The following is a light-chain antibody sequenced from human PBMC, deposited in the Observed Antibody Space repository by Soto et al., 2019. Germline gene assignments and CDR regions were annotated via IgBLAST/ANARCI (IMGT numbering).Light chain of an antibody. J-gene: IGLJ3*02. CDR2: EDN. V-gene: IGLV6-57*01. Sequence: NFMLTQPHSVSDSPGKTVTISCTLSSGSIASNYVQWYQQRPGSSPTTVIYEDNQRPSGVPDRFSGSIDSSSNSASLTISGLKTEDEADYYCQSYDSSNWVFGGGTKLTVL. CDR1: SGSIASNY. CDR3: QSYDSSNWV.